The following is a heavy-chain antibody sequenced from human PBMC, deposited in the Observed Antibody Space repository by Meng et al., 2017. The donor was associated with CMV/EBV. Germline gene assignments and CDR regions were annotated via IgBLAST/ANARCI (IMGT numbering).Heavy chain of an antibody. D-gene: IGHD1-26*01. Sequence: GESLKISCAASGFTFSSDSMNWVRQAPGKGLEWVSSISSSSSYIYYADSVKGRFTISRDNAKKSLYLQMNSLRAENTAVYYCAREVGAIDYWGQGTLVTVSS. J-gene: IGHJ4*02. CDR2: ISSSSSYI. CDR3: AREVGAIDY. V-gene: IGHV3-21*01. CDR1: GFTFSSDS.